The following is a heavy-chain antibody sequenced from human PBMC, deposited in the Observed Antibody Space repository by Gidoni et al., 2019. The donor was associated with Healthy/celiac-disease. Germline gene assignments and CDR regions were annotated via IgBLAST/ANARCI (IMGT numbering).Heavy chain of an antibody. D-gene: IGHD6-13*01. CDR3: AKGPQGEISWYLNYFDY. CDR1: GFTFDDYA. V-gene: IGHV3-9*01. J-gene: IGHJ4*02. CDR2: ISWNSGSI. Sequence: EVQLVESGGGLVQPGRSLRLSCAASGFTFDDYAMHWVRQAPGKGLEWVSGISWNSGSIGYADSVKGRFTISRDNAKSSLYLQMSSLRAEDTALYYCAKGPQGEISWYLNYFDYWGQGTLVTVSS.